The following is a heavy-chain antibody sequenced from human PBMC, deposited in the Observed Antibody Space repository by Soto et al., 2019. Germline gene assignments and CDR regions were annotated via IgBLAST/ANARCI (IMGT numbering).Heavy chain of an antibody. CDR1: GFTFSSYG. J-gene: IGHJ4*02. V-gene: IGHV3-33*01. CDR3: ARDTGPWYYYGSGSAFDY. CDR2: IWYDGSNK. D-gene: IGHD3-10*01. Sequence: GGSLRLSCAASGFTFSSYGMHWVRQAPGKGLEWVAVIWYDGSNKYYADSVKGRFTISRDNSKNTLYLQMNSLRAEDTAVYYCARDTGPWYYYGSGSAFDYWGQGTLVTVSS.